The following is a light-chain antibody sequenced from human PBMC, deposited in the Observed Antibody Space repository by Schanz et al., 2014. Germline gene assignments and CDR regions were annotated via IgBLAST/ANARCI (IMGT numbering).Light chain of an antibody. CDR3: SSYAGRNNRVI. V-gene: IGLV2-14*03. J-gene: IGLJ2*01. Sequence: QSALTQPASVSGSPGQSITISCTGTSSDVGGYNYVSWYQHHPGKAPKLMIYDVSNRPSGVSDRFSGSKSGNTASLTISGLQAEDEADYYCSSYAGRNNRVIFGGGTKLTVL. CDR1: SSDVGGYNY. CDR2: DVS.